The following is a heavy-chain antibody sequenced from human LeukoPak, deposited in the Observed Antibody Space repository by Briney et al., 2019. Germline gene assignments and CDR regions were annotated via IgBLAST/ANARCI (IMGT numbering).Heavy chain of an antibody. J-gene: IGHJ6*03. Sequence: PSETLSLTCTVSGGSISSGDYYWSWIRQPPGKGLEWIGYIYYSGSTYYNPSLKSRVTISIDTSKNQFSLKLSSVTAADTAVYYCARDGRGELLGFYYYMDVWGKGTTVTVSS. CDR2: IYYSGST. CDR3: ARDGRGELLGFYYYMDV. CDR1: GGSISSGDYY. V-gene: IGHV4-30-4*01. D-gene: IGHD1-26*01.